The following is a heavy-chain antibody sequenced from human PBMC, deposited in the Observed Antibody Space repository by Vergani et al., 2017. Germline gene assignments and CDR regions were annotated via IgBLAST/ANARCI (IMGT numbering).Heavy chain of an antibody. CDR2: VYTSGMT. Sequence: QVQLQESGPRLVRPSQTLSLTCTVSGGSINTGAYYWSWIRQPAGKGLEWIGRVYTSGMTNYNPSLKSRVTILVGRSKSQLSLKLTSVTAGDTAVYFCARELSYYYGSGSDDYNPYYYEGMDVWVPGTTVTVSS. V-gene: IGHV4-61*02. CDR3: ARELSYYYGSGSDDYNPYYYEGMDV. J-gene: IGHJ6*02. D-gene: IGHD3-10*01. CDR1: GGSINTGAYY.